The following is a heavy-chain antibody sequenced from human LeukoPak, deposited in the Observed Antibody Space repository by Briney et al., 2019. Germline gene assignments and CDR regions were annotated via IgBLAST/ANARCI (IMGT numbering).Heavy chain of an antibody. CDR2: ISYSGGT. Sequence: PSETLSLTCTVSGGSISSYYWSWLRQPPGKELEWIGDISYSGGTIYKDSLKGRVTISVDTSKNQFSLKVNSVTAADTAVYYCARQKLYFASPMGFDYWGQGSLVTVSS. CDR3: ARQKLYFASPMGFDY. D-gene: IGHD3-9*01. J-gene: IGHJ4*02. CDR1: GGSISSYY. V-gene: IGHV4-59*01.